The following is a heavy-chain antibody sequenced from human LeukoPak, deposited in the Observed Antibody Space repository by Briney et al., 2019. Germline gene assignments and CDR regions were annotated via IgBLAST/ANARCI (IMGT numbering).Heavy chain of an antibody. CDR3: ARQIIAVNAFDI. CDR1: RGSLSSTFVY. D-gene: IGHD2/OR15-2a*01. V-gene: IGHV4-39*01. CDR2: IYYSGGT. Sequence: PEALSLTCTHSRGSLSSTFVYWGWIRQPPRKGLEWIGRIYYSGGTFYNPSLKSQVIISFDTSNQKTSLKLNSLTSTHTAGYFCARQIIAVNAFDIWGQGSMVT. J-gene: IGHJ3*02.